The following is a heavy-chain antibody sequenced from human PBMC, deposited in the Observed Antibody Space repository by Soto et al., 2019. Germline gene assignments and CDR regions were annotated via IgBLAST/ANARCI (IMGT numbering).Heavy chain of an antibody. D-gene: IGHD3-10*01. Sequence: QVQLVESGGGVVQPGRSLRLSCAASGFTFSSYGMHWVRQAPGKGLEWVAVISYDGSNKYYADSVKGRFTISRDNSKNPLYLKINSRGAENRAVYYCAKYLYGWGSYYTWGWFPPWGQGTLVPVPS. CDR2: ISYDGSNK. V-gene: IGHV3-30*18. CDR3: AKYLYGWGSYYTWGWFPP. J-gene: IGHJ5*02. CDR1: GFTFSSYG.